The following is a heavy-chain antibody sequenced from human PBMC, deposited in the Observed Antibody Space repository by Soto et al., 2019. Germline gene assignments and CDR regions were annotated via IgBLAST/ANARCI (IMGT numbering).Heavy chain of an antibody. CDR3: ARVSYYYDSSGYPYFDY. J-gene: IGHJ4*02. V-gene: IGHV4-59*01. D-gene: IGHD3-22*01. CDR2: IYYSGST. CDR1: GGSISSYY. Sequence: SETLSLTCTVSGGSISSYYWSWIRQPPGKGLEWIGYIYYSGSTNYSPSLKSRVTISVDTSKNQFSLKLSSVTAADTAVYYCARVSYYYDSSGYPYFDYWGQGTLVTVSS.